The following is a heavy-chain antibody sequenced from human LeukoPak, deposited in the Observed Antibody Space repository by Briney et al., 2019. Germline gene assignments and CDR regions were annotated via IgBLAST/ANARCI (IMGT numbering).Heavy chain of an antibody. CDR2: IYSGGST. CDR1: GFTVSTNY. CDR3: ARCKGIPFSGSYDY. D-gene: IGHD1-26*01. Sequence: GGSLRLSCAASGFTVSTNYMSWVRQAPGKGLEWASVIYSGGSTYYADSVKGRFNISRDNSKNTLYLQMNSLRVEDTAVYYCARCKGIPFSGSYDYWGQGTLVTVSS. J-gene: IGHJ4*02. V-gene: IGHV3-53*01.